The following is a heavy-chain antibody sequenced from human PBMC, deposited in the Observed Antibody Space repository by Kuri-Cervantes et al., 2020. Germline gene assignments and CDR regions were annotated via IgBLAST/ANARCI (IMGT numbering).Heavy chain of an antibody. Sequence: ESLKISCAVSGYFIRSGNYWGWIRQPPGKGLEWIGYIYYSGSTNYNPSLKSRVTISVDTSKNQFSLKLSSVTAADTAVYYCARVAPKFYYYYYMDVWGRGTTVTVSS. CDR1: GYFIRSGNY. CDR3: ARVAPKFYYYYYMDV. CDR2: IYYSGST. V-gene: IGHV4-61*01. J-gene: IGHJ6*03.